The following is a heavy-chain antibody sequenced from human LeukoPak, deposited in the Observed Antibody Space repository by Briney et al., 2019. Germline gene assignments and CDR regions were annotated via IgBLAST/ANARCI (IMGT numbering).Heavy chain of an antibody. D-gene: IGHD2-8*01. V-gene: IGHV1-69*06. Sequence: ASVKVSCKASGGTFSSYAISWVRQAPGQGREWMGGIIPIFGTANYAQKFQGRVTITADKSTSTAYMELSSLRSEDTAVYYCARQRSYCTNGVCPFDYWGQGTLVTVSS. CDR3: ARQRSYCTNGVCPFDY. J-gene: IGHJ4*02. CDR1: GGTFSSYA. CDR2: IIPIFGTA.